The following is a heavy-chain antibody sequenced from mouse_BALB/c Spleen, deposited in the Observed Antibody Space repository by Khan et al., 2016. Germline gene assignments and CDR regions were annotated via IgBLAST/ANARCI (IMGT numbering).Heavy chain of an antibody. V-gene: IGHV5-17*02. CDR3: VRHYGNYEKGLFAY. D-gene: IGHD2-1*01. CDR1: GFTFSSFA. Sequence: EVELVESGGGLVQPGGSRRLSCAASGFTFSSFAMHWVRQAPEKGLEWVAYISSGSSAIYYEDTVKGRFTISRDNPKNTLFLQMTRLRSEDTAMYYCVRHYGNYEKGLFAYWGQGTMVTVSA. CDR2: ISSGSSAI. J-gene: IGHJ3*01.